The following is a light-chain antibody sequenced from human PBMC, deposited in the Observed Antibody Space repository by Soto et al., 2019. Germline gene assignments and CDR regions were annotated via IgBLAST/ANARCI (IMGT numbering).Light chain of an antibody. V-gene: IGKV1-5*01. CDR3: QHYNTYPWT. Sequence: DIQMTQSPSTVSASVGDRVTIAFRASQSISSWLAWYQQKPGKAPKLLIYDASSLESGVPSRFSGSGSGTEFTLTISSLQPGDFATYYCQHYNTYPWTFGQGTKVDI. CDR1: QSISSW. CDR2: DAS. J-gene: IGKJ1*01.